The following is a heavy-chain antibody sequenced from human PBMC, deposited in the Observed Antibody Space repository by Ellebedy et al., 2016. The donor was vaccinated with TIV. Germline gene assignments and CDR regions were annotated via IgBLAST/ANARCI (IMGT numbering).Heavy chain of an antibody. CDR1: GGTFSSYA. J-gene: IGHJ6*02. V-gene: IGHV1-69*13. CDR2: IIPIFGTA. CDR3: ARGSGSGYYYYYGMDV. Sequence: SVKVSXKASGGTFSSYAISWVRQAPGQGLEWMGGIIPIFGTANYAQKFQGRVTITADESTSTAYMELSSLRSEDTAVYYCARGSGSGYYYYYGMDVWGQGTTVTVSS. D-gene: IGHD3-3*01.